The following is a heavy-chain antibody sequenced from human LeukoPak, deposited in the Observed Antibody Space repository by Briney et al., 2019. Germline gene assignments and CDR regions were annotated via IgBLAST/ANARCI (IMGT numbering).Heavy chain of an antibody. CDR1: GFTFSTYW. Sequence: PGGSLRLSCAASGFTFSTYWMHWVRQTPGKGLVWVSSIRNDGTTTNYADSVKGRFTISRDNAKNTLYLQMSSLGAEDTAVYYCVRLYKIEGADLWGRGTLVTVSS. CDR3: VRLYKIEGADL. J-gene: IGHJ2*01. D-gene: IGHD1-14*01. V-gene: IGHV3-74*01. CDR2: IRNDGTTT.